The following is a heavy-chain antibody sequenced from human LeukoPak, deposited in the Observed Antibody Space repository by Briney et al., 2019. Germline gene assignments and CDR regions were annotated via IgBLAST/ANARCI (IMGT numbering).Heavy chain of an antibody. Sequence: GGSLRLSCAASGFTFSRYWMHWVRHAPGKGLVWVSCIKSDGSSTSIADSAKGRFTISRDNANNTVYLQMNSLRAEDTAVYYCVRDNRSYNFDYWGQGPLVTVSS. J-gene: IGHJ4*02. V-gene: IGHV3-74*01. D-gene: IGHD1-26*01. CDR2: IKSDGSST. CDR1: GFTFSRYW. CDR3: VRDNRSYNFDY.